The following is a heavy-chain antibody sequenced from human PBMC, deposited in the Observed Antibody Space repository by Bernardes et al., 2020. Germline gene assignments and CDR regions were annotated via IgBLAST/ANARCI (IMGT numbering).Heavy chain of an antibody. V-gene: IGHV3-7*04. CDR2: IKQGGSEK. CDR1: GFTFSNFW. J-gene: IGHJ5*02. Sequence: GGSLRLSCAASGFTFSNFWMSWVRQAPGKGLEWVANIKQGGSEKYYVDSVKGRFTISRDNAKNSLYLQMNSLRAEDTAVYYCARDRDPIDFWSGYWFDPWGQGTLVTVSS. CDR3: ARDRDPIDFWSGYWFDP. D-gene: IGHD3-3*01.